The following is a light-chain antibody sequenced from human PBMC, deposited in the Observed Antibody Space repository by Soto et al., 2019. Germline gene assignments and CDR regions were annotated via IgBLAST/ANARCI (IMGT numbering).Light chain of an antibody. J-gene: IGLJ2*01. CDR3: SSYTSYTTVL. Sequence: QSALTQPASVSGSPGQSITISCTGTSADVGGYDYVSWYQQHPGKAPKLMIYDVSNRPSGVSNRFSGSKSANTASLTISGLQADDEAYYYCSSYTSYTTVLFGGGTKLTVL. CDR1: SADVGGYDY. CDR2: DVS. V-gene: IGLV2-14*03.